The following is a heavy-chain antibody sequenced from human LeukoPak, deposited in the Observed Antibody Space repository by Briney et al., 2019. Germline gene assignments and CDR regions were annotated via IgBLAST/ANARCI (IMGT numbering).Heavy chain of an antibody. CDR3: ARPSLTTVTTKALDAFDI. J-gene: IGHJ3*02. V-gene: IGHV4-39*01. CDR2: IYYSGST. D-gene: IGHD4-17*01. CDR1: GGSISSSSYY. Sequence: SETLSFTCTVSGGSISSSSYYWGWIRQPPGKGLEWIGSIYYSGSTYYNPSLKSRVTISVDTSKNQFSLKLSSVTAADTAVYYCARPSLTTVTTKALDAFDIWGQGTMVTVSS.